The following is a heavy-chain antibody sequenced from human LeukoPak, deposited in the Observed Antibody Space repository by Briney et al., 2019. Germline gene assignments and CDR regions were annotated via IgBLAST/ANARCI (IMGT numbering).Heavy chain of an antibody. J-gene: IGHJ4*02. CDR2: ISGTGGST. CDR3: AEEGHLSPPHFDY. D-gene: IGHD1-14*01. V-gene: IGHV3-23*01. CDR1: GFTFSTYA. Sequence: GGSLRLSCAASGFTFSTYAMSWVRQAPGKGLVWVSAISGTGGSTYYADSVKGRFTISRDNSKNTLYLQMNSLRAEDTAVYYCAEEGHLSPPHFDYWGQGTLVTVSS.